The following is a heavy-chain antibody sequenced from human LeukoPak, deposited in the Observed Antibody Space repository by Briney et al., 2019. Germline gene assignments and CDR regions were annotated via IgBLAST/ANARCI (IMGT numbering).Heavy chain of an antibody. CDR1: GYTFTSYY. J-gene: IGHJ3*02. Sequence: ASVKVSCKASGYTFTSYYTHWVRQAPGQGLEWMGIINPSGGSTSYAQKFQGRVTMTRDTSTSTVYMELSSLRSEDTAVYYCARDYGEVVVPAGSAFDIWGQGTMVTVSS. D-gene: IGHD2-2*01. CDR2: INPSGGST. V-gene: IGHV1-46*03. CDR3: ARDYGEVVVPAGSAFDI.